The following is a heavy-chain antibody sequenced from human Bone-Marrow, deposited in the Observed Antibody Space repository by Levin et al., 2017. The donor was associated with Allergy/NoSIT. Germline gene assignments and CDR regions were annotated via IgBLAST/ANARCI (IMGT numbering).Heavy chain of an antibody. D-gene: IGHD6-13*01. CDR3: ATGSGPGSAPAGPTLGY. J-gene: IGHJ4*02. CDR2: VSAGGAT. Sequence: GGSLRLSCATSGITFSNYGFHWVRQAPGKGLEWVSAVSAGGATYYTDSVKGRFTISRDNSKNTVYLQMNSLRAEDTAVYYCATGSGPGSAPAGPTLGYWGQGTLVTVSS. V-gene: IGHV3-23*01. CDR1: GITFSNYG.